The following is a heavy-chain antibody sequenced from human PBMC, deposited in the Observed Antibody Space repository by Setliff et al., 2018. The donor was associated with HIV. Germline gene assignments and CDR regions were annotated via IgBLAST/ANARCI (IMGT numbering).Heavy chain of an antibody. V-gene: IGHV4-59*01. CDR2: IYYTGST. Sequence: KPSETLSLTCTVSGDSITSYYWSWIRQPPGKGLEWIGYIYYTGSTTYNPSLKSRVTMSGDPSKNKVSLKLRSVSAADTAVYYCARTRGYSLYYFDYWGQGTLVTVSS. CDR1: GDSITSYY. J-gene: IGHJ4*02. D-gene: IGHD5-18*01. CDR3: ARTRGYSLYYFDY.